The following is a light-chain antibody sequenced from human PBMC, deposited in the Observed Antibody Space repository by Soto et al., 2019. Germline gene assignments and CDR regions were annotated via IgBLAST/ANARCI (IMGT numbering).Light chain of an antibody. V-gene: IGKV3-20*01. Sequence: EIVLTQSPGTLCLSRVERAALXLRASQSVSGNLAWYHQKPGQAPRLLIYAASSRATGIPDRFSGSGSGTDFTLTISSLEPEDFAMYSCQQSCSTPHTFGGGTKVDIK. J-gene: IGKJ4*01. CDR2: AAS. CDR3: QQSCSTPHT. CDR1: QSVSGN.